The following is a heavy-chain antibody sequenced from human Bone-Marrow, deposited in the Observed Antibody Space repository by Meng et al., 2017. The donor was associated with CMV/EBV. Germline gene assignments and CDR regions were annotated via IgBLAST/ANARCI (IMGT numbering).Heavy chain of an antibody. Sequence: SETLSLTCTVSGGSISSYYWSWIRQTPGKGLEWIGYIYYSGSTNYNPSLKSRVTISVDTSKNQFSLKLSSVPAADTAVYYCARGGLGGWPMDYWGQGTLVTVSS. CDR1: GGSISSYY. D-gene: IGHD5-24*01. J-gene: IGHJ4*02. CDR2: IYYSGST. CDR3: ARGGLGGWPMDY. V-gene: IGHV4-59*01.